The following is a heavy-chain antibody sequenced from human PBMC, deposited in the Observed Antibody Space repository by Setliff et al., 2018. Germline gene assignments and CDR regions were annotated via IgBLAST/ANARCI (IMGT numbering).Heavy chain of an antibody. J-gene: IGHJ5*02. V-gene: IGHV1-18*01. Sequence: GASVKVSCKASGYIFTSYAINWVRQAPGQGLEWMGSISAYNANTNYAQNLQGRVTMTRDTSTSTAYMELRSLRSDDTAVYYCAKTKGFVDGWLDPWGQGTLVTVSS. CDR3: AKTKGFVDGWLDP. CDR1: GYIFTSYA. D-gene: IGHD1-1*01. CDR2: ISAYNANT.